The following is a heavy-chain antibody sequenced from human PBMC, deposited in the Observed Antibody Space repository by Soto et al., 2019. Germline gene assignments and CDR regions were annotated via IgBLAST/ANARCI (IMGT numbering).Heavy chain of an antibody. V-gene: IGHV4-4*02. CDR3: VRNGYYSLDY. J-gene: IGHJ4*02. CDR1: GDSISSHDW. D-gene: IGHD3-3*01. Sequence: QVQLQESGPGLVKPSGTLSLTCAVSGDSISSHDWWSWVRQPPNKGLEWIAEIHHSGGTNYNPSLMSRATLSVDNSKNQFSLKLISAPAADTAVYYCVRNGYYSLDYWGQGTLVSVSS. CDR2: IHHSGGT.